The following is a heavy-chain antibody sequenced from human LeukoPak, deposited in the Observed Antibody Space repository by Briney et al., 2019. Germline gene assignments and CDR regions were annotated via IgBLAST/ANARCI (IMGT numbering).Heavy chain of an antibody. D-gene: IGHD2-8*02. CDR2: IYNGGST. CDR3: AASTGNKDFDD. V-gene: IGHV3-66*02. Sequence: GGSLRLSCAVSGVTAGSKYMSWVRQAPGKGLEWVSVIYNGGSTYYADFVKGRFTISRDNSRNTLYLQMNSLRAEDTALYYCAASTGNKDFDDWGQGTLVTVSS. CDR1: GVTAGSKY. J-gene: IGHJ4*02.